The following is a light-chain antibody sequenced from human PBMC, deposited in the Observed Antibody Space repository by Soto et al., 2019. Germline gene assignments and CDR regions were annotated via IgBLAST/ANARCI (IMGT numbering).Light chain of an antibody. CDR2: DNN. CDR3: QSYDRSLSGVV. V-gene: IGLV1-40*01. J-gene: IGLJ2*01. CDR1: SSNIGAGYD. Sequence: QSLLTQPPSVSGAPGQRVTISCTGGSSNIGAGYDVHWYQQLPGTAPKLLIYDNNSRPSGVPDRFSGSKSDTSASLAITGLQVEDEADYYCQSYDRSLSGVVFGGGTKVTVL.